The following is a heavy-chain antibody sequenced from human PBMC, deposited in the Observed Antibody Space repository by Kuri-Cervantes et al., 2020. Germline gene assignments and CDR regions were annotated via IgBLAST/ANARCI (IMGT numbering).Heavy chain of an antibody. CDR2: ISGSGGST. V-gene: IGHV3-23*01. D-gene: IGHD2-8*02. CDR3: AKRVGFVQVVYFDY. CDR1: GFTFSSYA. J-gene: IGHJ4*02. Sequence: GGSLRLSCAASGFTFSSYAMSWVRQAPGTGLEWVSAISGSGGSTYYADSVKGRFTISRDNSKNTLYLQMNSLRAEDTAVYYCAKRVGFVQVVYFDYWGQGTLVTVSS.